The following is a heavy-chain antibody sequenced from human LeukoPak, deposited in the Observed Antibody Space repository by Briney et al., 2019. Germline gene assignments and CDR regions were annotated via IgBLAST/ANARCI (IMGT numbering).Heavy chain of an antibody. CDR2: INTDNANT. J-gene: IGHJ4*02. CDR3: ARDTEWNADH. D-gene: IGHD1-1*01. V-gene: IGHV1-18*04. Sequence: GASVKVSCKASGYTFTGYYMHWVRQAPGQGLEWMGWINTDNANTEFAQKLQDRVTMTTDTSTSTAYMELRSLRSDDTAVYYCARDTEWNADHWGQGTLVTVSS. CDR1: GYTFTGYY.